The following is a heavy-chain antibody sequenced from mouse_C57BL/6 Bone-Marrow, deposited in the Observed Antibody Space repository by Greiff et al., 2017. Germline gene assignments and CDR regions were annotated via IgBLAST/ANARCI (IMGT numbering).Heavy chain of an antibody. J-gene: IGHJ3*01. D-gene: IGHD2-5*01. CDR2: ISDGGSYT. CDR1: GFTFSSYA. V-gene: IGHV5-4*01. Sequence: EVKLVESGGGLVKPGGSLKLSCAASGFTFSSYAMSWVRQTPEKRLEWVATISDGGSYTYYPDNLKGRFTISRDNAKNNLYLQMSHLKSDDTAMYYSARDRAIVTPRFAYWGQGTLVTVSA. CDR3: ARDRAIVTPRFAY.